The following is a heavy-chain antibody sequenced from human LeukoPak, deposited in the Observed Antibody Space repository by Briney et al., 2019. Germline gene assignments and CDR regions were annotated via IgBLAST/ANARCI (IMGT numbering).Heavy chain of an antibody. CDR1: GLIFSDYW. CDR3: TIDLTY. D-gene: IGHD3-10*01. Sequence: GGSLRLSCTASGLIFSDYWLHWVRQVPGKGPEWISRINADSTGKNYADSVKGRFSISRDNVQSTLFLQMNNLRVEDTAIYYCTIDLTYWGQGMVVTVAS. V-gene: IGHV3-74*01. CDR2: INADSTGK. J-gene: IGHJ4*02.